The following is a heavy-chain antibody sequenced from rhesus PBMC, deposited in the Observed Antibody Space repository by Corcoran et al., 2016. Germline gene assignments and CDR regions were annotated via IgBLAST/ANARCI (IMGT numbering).Heavy chain of an antibody. CDR3: ARVLTIFGVVDAFDF. D-gene: IGHD3-3*01. CDR1: GFSLSTSSMG. J-gene: IGHJ3*01. CDR2: IYWDDDK. V-gene: IGHV2S1*01. Sequence: QVTLKESGPALVKPTQTLTLTCTFSGFSLSTSSMGVGWIRQPPGKALEWLASIYWDDDKYYAKVLKSRLTNSKDTSKNQVVLTRTIMDPVDTATYYCARVLTIFGVVDAFDFWGQGLRVTVSS.